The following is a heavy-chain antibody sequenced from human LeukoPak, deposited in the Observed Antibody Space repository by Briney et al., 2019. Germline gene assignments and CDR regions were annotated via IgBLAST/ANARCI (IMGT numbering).Heavy chain of an antibody. Sequence: ASVKVSCKASGGTFSSYAISWVRQAPGQGLEWMGGIIPIFGTANYAQKFQGRVTITADESTSTAYMELSSLRSEDTAVYYCARGGTIWSGYYRPIYYYMDVWGKGTTVTVSS. CDR3: ARGGTIWSGYYRPIYYYMDV. J-gene: IGHJ6*03. V-gene: IGHV1-69*13. D-gene: IGHD3-3*01. CDR2: IIPIFGTA. CDR1: GGTFSSYA.